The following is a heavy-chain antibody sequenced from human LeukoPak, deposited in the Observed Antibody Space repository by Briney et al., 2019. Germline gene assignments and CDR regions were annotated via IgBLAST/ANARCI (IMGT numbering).Heavy chain of an antibody. D-gene: IGHD4-17*01. CDR1: GYTFTSYG. Sequence: GASVKVSCKASGYTFTSYGISWVRQAPGQGLEWMGWISVYNGKPKYAQKVQGRVTMTTDTSTTTAYMELRKLRSDDTAVYYCARVGVPTVTPIGWFDPWGQGTLVTVSS. CDR3: ARVGVPTVTPIGWFDP. CDR2: ISVYNGKP. V-gene: IGHV1-18*01. J-gene: IGHJ5*02.